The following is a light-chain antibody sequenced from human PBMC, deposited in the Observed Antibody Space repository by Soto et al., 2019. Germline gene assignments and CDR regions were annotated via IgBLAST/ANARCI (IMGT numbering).Light chain of an antibody. J-gene: IGKJ1*01. V-gene: IGKV3-11*01. CDR2: DAS. Sequence: EIVLTQSPATLSLSPGERATLSCRASQSVSSYLAWYQQKPGQAPRLLIYDASNRATGIPARFSGSGSGTEFSLTISSLQSEDFGVYFCQQYKDWPTTFGQGTKVDIK. CDR1: QSVSSY. CDR3: QQYKDWPTT.